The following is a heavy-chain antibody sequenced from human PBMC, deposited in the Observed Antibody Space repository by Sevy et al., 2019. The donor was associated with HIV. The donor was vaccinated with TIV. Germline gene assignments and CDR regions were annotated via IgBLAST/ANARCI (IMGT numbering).Heavy chain of an antibody. CDR1: GFSFDNYV. J-gene: IGHJ5*02. Sequence: GGSLRLSCSASGFSFDNYVMNWFRQAPGKGLEWVGFIRSKLYGGTTEYAASVKGRFTISRDDSKSIAYLQMNSLKTEDSGVYYCSRDRYGSQSYAADHWGQGILVTVSS. CDR2: IRSKLYGGTT. CDR3: SRDRYGSQSYAADH. V-gene: IGHV3-49*03. D-gene: IGHD3-10*01.